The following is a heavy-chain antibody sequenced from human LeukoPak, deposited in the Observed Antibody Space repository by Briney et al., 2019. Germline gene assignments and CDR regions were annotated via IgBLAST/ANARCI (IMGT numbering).Heavy chain of an antibody. CDR3: TPYSSSSYFQH. D-gene: IGHD6-6*01. J-gene: IGHJ1*01. CDR2: IRSKAYGGTT. V-gene: IGHV3-49*04. CDR1: GFTFGDYA. Sequence: TGRSLRLSCTASGFTFGDYAMSWVRQAPGKGLEWVGFIRSKAYGGTTEYAASVKGRFTISRDDSKSIAYRQMNSLKTEDTAVYYCTPYSSSSYFQHWGQGTLVTVSS.